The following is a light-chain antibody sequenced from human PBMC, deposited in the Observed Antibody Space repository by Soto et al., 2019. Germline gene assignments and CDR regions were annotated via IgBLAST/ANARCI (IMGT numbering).Light chain of an antibody. CDR3: QQYYSYPRT. Sequence: EIVMTQSPATLSVSPGERATLSCRASQSVSSKVVWYQQKSGQAPRLLIYGAFTRAAGVPARFSGSGSGTDFTLTISCLQSEDFATYYCQQYYSYPRTFGQGTKVDIK. V-gene: IGKV3-15*01. CDR1: QSVSSK. CDR2: GAF. J-gene: IGKJ1*01.